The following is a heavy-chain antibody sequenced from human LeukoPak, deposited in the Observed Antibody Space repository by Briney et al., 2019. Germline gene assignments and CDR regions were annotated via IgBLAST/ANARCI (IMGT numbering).Heavy chain of an antibody. V-gene: IGHV4-30-2*01. CDR3: ARGRWYFDAFDI. J-gene: IGHJ3*02. Sequence: PSQTLSLTCTVSGGSISSGGYYWSWIRQPPGKGLEWIGYIYHSGSTYYNPSLKSRVTISVDRSKNQFSLKLSSVTAADTAVYYCARGRWYFDAFDIWGQGTMVTVSS. CDR2: IYHSGST. CDR1: GGSISSGGYY. D-gene: IGHD5-24*01.